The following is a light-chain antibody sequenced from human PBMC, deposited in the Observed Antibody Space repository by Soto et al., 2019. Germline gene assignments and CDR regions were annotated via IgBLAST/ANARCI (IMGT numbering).Light chain of an antibody. CDR2: DAS. CDR1: QDINKN. Sequence: DLQMTQSPSSLSASVGDRVTITVQASQDINKNLIWYQQKPGKAPKLLIYDASHLETGVPSRFSGSGSGTGFTFTISSLQPEDFATYYCQQYESLPLTFGQGTRLEI. V-gene: IGKV1-33*01. J-gene: IGKJ5*01. CDR3: QQYESLPLT.